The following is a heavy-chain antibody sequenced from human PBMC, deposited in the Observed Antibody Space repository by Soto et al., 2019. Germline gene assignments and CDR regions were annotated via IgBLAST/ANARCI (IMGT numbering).Heavy chain of an antibody. J-gene: IGHJ4*02. D-gene: IGHD2-15*01. V-gene: IGHV4-39*01. Sequence: TLLLTCTVSGISVSTSGYYWGWVRQPPGKGLDWIGNIYYSGSTFYNPSLRSRVTLSVDTSKNQFSLRLNSVTVADTAVYVVAGLVVKASRISEVDYWGKGTLVP. CDR3: AGLVVKASRISEVDY. CDR2: IYYSGST. CDR1: GISVSTSGYY.